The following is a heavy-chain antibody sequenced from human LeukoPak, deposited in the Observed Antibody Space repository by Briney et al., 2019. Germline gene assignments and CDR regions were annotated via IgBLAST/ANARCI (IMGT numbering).Heavy chain of an antibody. D-gene: IGHD3-3*01. CDR2: ISSSSSYI. V-gene: IGHV3-21*01. CDR3: ANTGITIFGVVLDLDY. J-gene: IGHJ4*02. Sequence: GGSLRLSCAASGFTFSSYSMNWVRQAPGKGLEWVSSISSSSSYIYYADSVKGRFTISRDNSKNTLYLQMNSLRAEDTAVYYCANTGITIFGVVLDLDYWGQGTLVTVSS. CDR1: GFTFSSYS.